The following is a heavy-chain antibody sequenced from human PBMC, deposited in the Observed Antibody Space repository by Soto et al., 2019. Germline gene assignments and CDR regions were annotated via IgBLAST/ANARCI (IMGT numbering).Heavy chain of an antibody. CDR1: GDTFSFYS. D-gene: IGHD2-15*01. V-gene: IGHV1-69*04. J-gene: IGHJ4*02. CDR3: ATSFDSGYRGFDY. CDR2: VNPILSMS. Sequence: QVQLVQSGAEVKRPGSSVKVSCKASGDTFSFYSINWVRQAPGLGLEWMGRVNPILSMSNYAQRFQGRVTLPADKSTNTADMELSGLRSVDTALYYSATSFDSGYRGFDYWRRGALVTVSS.